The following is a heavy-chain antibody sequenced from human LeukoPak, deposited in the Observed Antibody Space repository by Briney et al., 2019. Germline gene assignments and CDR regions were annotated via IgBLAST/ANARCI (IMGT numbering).Heavy chain of an antibody. V-gene: IGHV3-7*01. CDR1: GFTFSSHW. J-gene: IGHJ4*02. Sequence: PGGSLRLSCAVSGFTFSSHWMSWVRQAPGKGLEWVANINQDGSETYYVDSVKGRFTISRDNAKNSLFLQMNSLRAEDTAVYYCARDGEMPTIYFDYWGQGTLVTVSS. CDR3: ARDGEMPTIYFDY. CDR2: INQDGSET. D-gene: IGHD5-24*01.